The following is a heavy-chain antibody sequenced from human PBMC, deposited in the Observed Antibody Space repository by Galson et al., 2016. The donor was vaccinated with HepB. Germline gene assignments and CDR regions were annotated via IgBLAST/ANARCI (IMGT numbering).Heavy chain of an antibody. V-gene: IGHV3-23*01. CDR1: GFSFSIYA. CDR2: ISGSGDSA. Sequence: SLRLSCAASGFSFSIYAMTWVRQAPGKGLEWVSAISGSGDSAYYADSVTGRFTISRDNSKNTLFLQMNSLRAEDTALYYCAYPLMGSSWYKGYNLFDPWGHGTLVTVSS. CDR3: AYPLMGSSWYKGYNLFDP. J-gene: IGHJ5*02. D-gene: IGHD6-13*01.